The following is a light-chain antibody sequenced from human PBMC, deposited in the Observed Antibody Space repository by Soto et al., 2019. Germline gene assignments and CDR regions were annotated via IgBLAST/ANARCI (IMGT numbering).Light chain of an antibody. V-gene: IGLV1-44*01. Sequence: QSVLTQPPSASGTPGQSVTISCSGSSSNIGSNTVNWYLQVPGTAPKLLIYSNHLRPSGVRGRFSGSDSGTSASLAISGLQSDDEADYYCSSWDDSLNGVVFGGGTKLTVL. CDR2: SNH. CDR1: SSNIGSNT. J-gene: IGLJ2*01. CDR3: SSWDDSLNGVV.